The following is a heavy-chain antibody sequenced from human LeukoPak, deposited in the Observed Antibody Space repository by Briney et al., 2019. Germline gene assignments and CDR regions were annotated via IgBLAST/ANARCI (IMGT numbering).Heavy chain of an antibody. CDR3: AREGNYGSGWYMDS. CDR2: FYQSVNT. D-gene: IGHD6-19*01. CDR1: GYSISSGYY. Sequence: SETLSLTCTVSGYSISSGYYWGWIRQPPGKGLEWIGTFYQSVNTYYNPSLNSRVTISVDTSKNQFSLKVTSVTAADTAVYYCAREGNYGSGWYMDSWGQGTLVTVSS. J-gene: IGHJ4*02. V-gene: IGHV4-38-2*02.